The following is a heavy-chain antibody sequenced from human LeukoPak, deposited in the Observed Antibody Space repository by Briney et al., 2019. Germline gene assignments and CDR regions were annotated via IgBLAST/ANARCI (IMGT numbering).Heavy chain of an antibody. CDR3: AREYSSGSWGMDV. CDR1: GGSISSGGYY. CDR2: IYYSGST. J-gene: IGHJ6*02. Sequence: SQTLSLTCTVSGGSISSGGYYWSWIRQHPGKGLEWIGYIYYSGSTNYNPSLKSRVTISVDTSKNQFSLKLSSVTAADTAVYYCAREYSSGSWGMDVWGQGTTVTVSS. V-gene: IGHV4-31*03. D-gene: IGHD6-19*01.